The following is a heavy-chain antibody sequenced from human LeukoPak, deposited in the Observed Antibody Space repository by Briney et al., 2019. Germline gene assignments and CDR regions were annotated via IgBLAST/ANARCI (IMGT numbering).Heavy chain of an antibody. J-gene: IGHJ4*02. Sequence: PGGSLRLSCAASGFTFSSYSMNWVRQAPGKGLEWVSSISSSSSYIYYADSVKGRFTISRDNAKNSLYLQMNSLRAEDTAVYYCARVPGIAAAGTISYYFDYWGQGTLVTVSS. V-gene: IGHV3-21*01. CDR3: ARVPGIAAAGTISYYFDY. CDR1: GFTFSSYS. D-gene: IGHD6-13*01. CDR2: ISSSSSYI.